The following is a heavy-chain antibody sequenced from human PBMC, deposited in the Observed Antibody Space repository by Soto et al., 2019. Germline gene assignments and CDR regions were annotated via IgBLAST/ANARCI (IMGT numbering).Heavy chain of an antibody. V-gene: IGHV4-59*08. CDR1: GGSISSYY. D-gene: IGHD3-9*01. CDR2: IYYSGST. CDR3: ARGGADILTGFLWDYYYMDV. Sequence: SETLSLTCTVSGGSISSYYWSWIRQPPGKGLEWIGYIYYSGSTNYNPSLKSRVTISVDTSKNQFSLKLSSVTAADTAVYYCARGGADILTGFLWDYYYMDVWGNATTVTVSS. J-gene: IGHJ6*03.